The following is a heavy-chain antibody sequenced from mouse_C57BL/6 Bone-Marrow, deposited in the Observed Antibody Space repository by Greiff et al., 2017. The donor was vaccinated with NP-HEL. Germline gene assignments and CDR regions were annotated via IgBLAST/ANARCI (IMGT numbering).Heavy chain of an antibody. CDR1: GYTFTDYY. Sequence: VQLQQSGPELVKPGASVKISCKASGYTFTDYYINWVKQRPGQGLEWIGWIFPGSGSTYYNEKFKGKATLTVDKSSSTAYMLLSSLTSEDSAFYFCARRGSFVRMYYFDYWGQGTTLTVSS. V-gene: IGHV1-75*01. CDR3: ARRGSFVRMYYFDY. CDR2: IFPGSGST. J-gene: IGHJ2*01.